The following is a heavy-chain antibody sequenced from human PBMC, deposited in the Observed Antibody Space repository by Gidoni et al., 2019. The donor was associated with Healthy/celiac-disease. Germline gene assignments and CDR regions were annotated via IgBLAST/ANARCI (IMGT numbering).Heavy chain of an antibody. CDR2: ISYDGSNK. D-gene: IGHD2-2*01. J-gene: IGHJ4*02. CDR3: ARGTEDIVVVPALDY. V-gene: IGHV3-30-3*01. CDR1: GFTFRSYA. Sequence: QVQLVESGGGVVQPGRSLRLSCAASGFTFRSYAMPWVRQAPGKGLEWVAVISYDGSNKYYADSVKGRFTISRDNSKNTLYLQMNSLRAEDTAVYYCARGTEDIVVVPALDYWGQGTLVTVSS.